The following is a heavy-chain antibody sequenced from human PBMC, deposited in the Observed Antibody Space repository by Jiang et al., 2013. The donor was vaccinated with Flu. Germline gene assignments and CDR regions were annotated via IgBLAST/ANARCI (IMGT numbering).Heavy chain of an antibody. CDR2: INAGNGNT. V-gene: IGHV1-3*01. Sequence: GAEVKKPGASVKVSCKASGYTFTSYAMHWVRQAPGQRLEWMGWINAGNGNTKYSQKFQGRVTITRDTSASTAYMELSSLRSEDTAVYYCAIRRYFDSNYYYYGMDVWGQGTTVTVSS. D-gene: IGHD3-9*01. CDR3: AIRRYFDSNYYYYGMDV. J-gene: IGHJ6*02. CDR1: GYTFTSYA.